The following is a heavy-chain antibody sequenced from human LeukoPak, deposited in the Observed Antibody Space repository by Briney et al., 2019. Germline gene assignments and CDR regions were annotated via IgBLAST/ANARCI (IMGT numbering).Heavy chain of an antibody. CDR2: IYYSGST. CDR3: ASRYDSSGYGFDP. D-gene: IGHD3-22*01. J-gene: IGHJ5*02. CDR1: GYPISSSYY. V-gene: IGHV4-61*01. Sequence: PSETLSLTCTVSGYPISSSYYWSWIRQPPGKGLEWIGYIYYSGSTNYNPSLKSRVTISVDTSKNQFSLKLSSVTAADTAVYYCASRYDSSGYGFDPWGQGTLVTVSS.